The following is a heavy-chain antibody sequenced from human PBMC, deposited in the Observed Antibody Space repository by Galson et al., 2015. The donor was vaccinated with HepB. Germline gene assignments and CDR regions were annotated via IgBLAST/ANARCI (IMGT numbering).Heavy chain of an antibody. V-gene: IGHV3-23*01. CDR2: ISGSGGST. J-gene: IGHJ4*02. D-gene: IGHD2-2*01. Sequence: SLRLSCAASGFTFSSYAMTWVRQAPGKGLEWVSGISGSGGSTYYADSVKGRFTISRDNSKNTLYLQMNSLRAEDTAVYYCAKDYRSGGVPAAIGGYWGQGTLVTVSS. CDR1: GFTFSSYA. CDR3: AKDYRSGGVPAAIGGY.